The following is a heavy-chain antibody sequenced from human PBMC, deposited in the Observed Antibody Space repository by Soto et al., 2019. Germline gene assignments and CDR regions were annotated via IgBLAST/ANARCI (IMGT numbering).Heavy chain of an antibody. J-gene: IGHJ3*02. CDR2: IYYSGST. D-gene: IGHD2-15*01. Sequence: QVQLQESGPGLVKPSQTLSLTCTVSGGSISSGGYYWSWIRQHPGKGLEWIGSIYYSGSTYYNPSLKSRVTISVDTSKNQFSLKLSSVTAADKAVYYGARASAGYCSGGSCYPYAFDIWGQGTMVTVSS. V-gene: IGHV4-31*03. CDR1: GGSISSGGYY. CDR3: ARASAGYCSGGSCYPYAFDI.